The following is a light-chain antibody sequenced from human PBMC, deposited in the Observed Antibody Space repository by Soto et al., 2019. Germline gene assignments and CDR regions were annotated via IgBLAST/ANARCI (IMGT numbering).Light chain of an antibody. CDR3: QQYNTWLWT. CDR2: GAS. V-gene: IGKV3-15*01. CDR1: QSVNAN. Sequence: EVVMTQSPATLSESPGERATLSCRASQSVNANLAWYQQMPGQAPRLLIHGASNRATGIPARFSGSGFGTEFILTISSLQSEDFAVYYCQQYNTWLWTFGQGTKVEI. J-gene: IGKJ1*01.